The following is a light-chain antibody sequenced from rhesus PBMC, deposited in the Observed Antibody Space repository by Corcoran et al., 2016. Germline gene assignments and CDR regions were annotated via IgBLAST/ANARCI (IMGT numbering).Light chain of an antibody. J-gene: IGKJ1*01. V-gene: IGKV1-33*02. CDR1: QGISSW. CDR2: AAA. CDR3: QQHNSYPWT. Sequence: DIQMTQSPSSLSASVGDRVTITCQASQGISSWLAWYQQKPGKGPKLLICAAASLQSGVPSRFSGSGSGTDVTLTISSLQPEDFATYYCQQHNSYPWTFGQGTKVEIK.